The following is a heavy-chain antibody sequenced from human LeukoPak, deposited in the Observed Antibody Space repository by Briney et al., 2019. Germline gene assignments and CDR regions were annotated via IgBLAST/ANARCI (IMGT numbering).Heavy chain of an antibody. D-gene: IGHD1-14*01. CDR1: GGSISSGGYY. CDR3: AREWGPEKIYYYYYGMDV. J-gene: IGHJ6*02. Sequence: SETLSLTCTVSGGSISSGGYYWSWIRQPPGKGLEWIGEINHSGSTNYNPSLKSRVTISVDTSKNQFSLKLSSVTAADTAVYYCAREWGPEKIYYYYYGMDVWGQGTTVTVSS. CDR2: INHSGST. V-gene: IGHV4-39*07.